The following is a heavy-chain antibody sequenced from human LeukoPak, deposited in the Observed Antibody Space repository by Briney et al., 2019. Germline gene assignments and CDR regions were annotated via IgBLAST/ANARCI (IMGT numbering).Heavy chain of an antibody. CDR2: INPSGGGT. J-gene: IGHJ6*03. CDR3: ARGIVVVPAGYYYMDV. D-gene: IGHD2-2*01. Sequence: ASVKVSCKASGYSFTSYYMHWVRQAPGQGLEWMGMINPSGGGTSYAQKFQGRVTMTRDTSISTAYMELSRLRSDDTAVYYCARGIVVVPAGYYYMDVWGKGTTVTVSS. V-gene: IGHV1-46*01. CDR1: GYSFTSYY.